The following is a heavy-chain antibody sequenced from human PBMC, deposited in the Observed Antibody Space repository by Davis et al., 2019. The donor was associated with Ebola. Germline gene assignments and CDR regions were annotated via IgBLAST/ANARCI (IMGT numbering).Heavy chain of an antibody. CDR1: GFTFGSYA. D-gene: IGHD1-26*01. V-gene: IGHV3-64D*08. Sequence: GGSLRLSCAASGFTFGSYAMNWVRQAPGKGLEYVSVISSSGKTYYADSVKGRFTISRDNSQNNVYLQMTSLRVEDTAVYYCVKEGTTTIWVDSDNWGQGTLVTVAS. CDR2: ISSSGKT. CDR3: VKEGTTTIWVDSDN. J-gene: IGHJ4*02.